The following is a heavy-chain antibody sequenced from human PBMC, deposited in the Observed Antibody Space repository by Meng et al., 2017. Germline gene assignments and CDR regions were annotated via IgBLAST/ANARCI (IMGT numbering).Heavy chain of an antibody. Sequence: GESLKISCAASGFTFSSYAMSWVRQAPGKGLEWVSAISGSSGTTYYADSVKGRFTISRDNSKNTLYLQMNSLRAEDTAVYYCAKASTMIGVVIPTPFDYWGQGTLVTVSS. J-gene: IGHJ4*02. CDR3: AKASTMIGVVIPTPFDY. CDR2: ISGSSGTT. D-gene: IGHD3-22*01. V-gene: IGHV3-23*01. CDR1: GFTFSSYA.